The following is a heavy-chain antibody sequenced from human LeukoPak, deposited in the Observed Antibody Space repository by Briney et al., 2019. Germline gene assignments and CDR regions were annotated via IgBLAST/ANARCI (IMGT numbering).Heavy chain of an antibody. CDR3: ASFVVGGGYYYYGMDV. J-gene: IGHJ6*02. V-gene: IGHV1-8*01. CDR2: MNPNSGNT. D-gene: IGHD2-2*01. CDR1: GYTFTSYD. Sequence: GASVKVSCKASGYTFTSYDINWVRQATGQGLEWMGWMNPNSGNTGYAQKFQGRVTMTRNTSMSTAYMELSSLRSEDTAVYYCASFVVGGGYYYYGMDVWGQGTTVTVSS.